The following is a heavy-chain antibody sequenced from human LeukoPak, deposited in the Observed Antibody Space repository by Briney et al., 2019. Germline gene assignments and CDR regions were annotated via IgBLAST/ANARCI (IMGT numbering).Heavy chain of an antibody. J-gene: IGHJ2*01. CDR3: ARDRRYYDSSGYYFHWYFDL. Sequence: GGSLRLSCAASGFTVSSNYMSWVRQAPGKGLEWVSVIYSGVSTYYADSVKGRFTISRDNSKNTLYLQMNSLRAEDTALYYCARDRRYYDSSGYYFHWYFDLWGHGTLVTVSS. V-gene: IGHV3-53*01. D-gene: IGHD3-22*01. CDR2: IYSGVST. CDR1: GFTVSSNY.